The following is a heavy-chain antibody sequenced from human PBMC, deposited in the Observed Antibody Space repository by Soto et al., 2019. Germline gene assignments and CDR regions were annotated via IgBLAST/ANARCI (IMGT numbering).Heavy chain of an antibody. CDR3: TKQKGDRRTYNGMDV. D-gene: IGHD2-21*02. J-gene: IGHJ6*01. V-gene: IGHV6-1*01. Sequence: SQTLSLTCAISGDSVSSNSAAWNWIRQSPSRGLEWLGRAYYRSQWYYDSAVSVRSRITVIPDTSKNQFSPQLNSVTPEDTAVYYCTKQKGDRRTYNGMDVWGQGTTVSVSS. CDR2: AYYRSQWYY. CDR1: GDSVSSNSAA.